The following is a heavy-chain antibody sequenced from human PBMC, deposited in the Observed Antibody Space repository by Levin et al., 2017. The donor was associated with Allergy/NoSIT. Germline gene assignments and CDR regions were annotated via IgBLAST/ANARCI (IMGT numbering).Heavy chain of an antibody. D-gene: IGHD5-18*01. J-gene: IGHJ4*02. V-gene: IGHV3-33*01. CDR1: GFTFSNYG. Sequence: SCAASGFTFSNYGMHWVRQAPGKGLEWVAVIWGDGSNRYYGDSVKGRFTISRDNSKNTLYLQMNSLRAEDTAVYYCASGYTYGSPFDYWGQGTLVTVSS. CDR3: ASGYTYGSPFDY. CDR2: IWGDGSNR.